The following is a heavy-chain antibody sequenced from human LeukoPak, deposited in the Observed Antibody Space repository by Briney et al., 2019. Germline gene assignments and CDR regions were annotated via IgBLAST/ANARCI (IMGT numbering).Heavy chain of an antibody. V-gene: IGHV3-30*12. CDR1: GFIFSSYG. CDR3: ARDKDWYFDS. D-gene: IGHD3/OR15-3a*01. CDR2: DGTNI. J-gene: IGHJ4*02. Sequence: GGSLRLSCAASGFIFSSYGMLWVRQAPGKGLEWVAIDGTNIYYRDSVKGRFTISRDNSKNTLYLQMNSLSGEDTALYYCARDKDWYFDSWGQGTLVTVSS.